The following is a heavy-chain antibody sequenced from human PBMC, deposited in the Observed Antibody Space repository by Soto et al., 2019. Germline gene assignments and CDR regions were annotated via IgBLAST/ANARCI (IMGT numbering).Heavy chain of an antibody. V-gene: IGHV4-39*01. CDR1: GCSIRSSSYY. CDR2: IYYSGST. Sequence: QLQLQESVPGLVKPSETLSLTCTVSGCSIRSSSYYWGWIRQPPGKGLEWIGNIYYSGSTYYNPSLKSRVTISVDTSKNQFALKLISVTAADTAVYYCAIRHSSPWFDPWGQGTLVTVSS. CDR3: AIRHSSPWFDP. D-gene: IGHD4-4*01. J-gene: IGHJ5*02.